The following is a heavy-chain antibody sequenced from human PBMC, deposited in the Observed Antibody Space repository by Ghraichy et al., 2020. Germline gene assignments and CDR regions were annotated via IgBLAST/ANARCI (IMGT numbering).Heavy chain of an antibody. CDR1: GGSFSAYY. CDR2: INHSGDT. D-gene: IGHD5-12*01. Sequence: SETLSLTCAVYGGSFSAYYWNWIRQPPGKGLEWIGEINHSGDTNYNPSLKSRVTISVDTSKNQFSLKLTSVTAADTAVYYCARDPRIEHGGYEFDPWGQGTLVTVSA. V-gene: IGHV4-34*01. J-gene: IGHJ5*02. CDR3: ARDPRIEHGGYEFDP.